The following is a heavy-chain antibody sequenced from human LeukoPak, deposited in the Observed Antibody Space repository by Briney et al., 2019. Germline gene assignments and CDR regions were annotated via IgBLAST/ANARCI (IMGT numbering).Heavy chain of an antibody. Sequence: PEPSVNLSCKASGYTFTSYGISWVRHAPGQGLEWMGWIRAYNGNTNYAQKLQGRVTMTTDTSTSTAYMELRSLRSDDTAVYYCASEPTGTMIWSGDYWGQGTLVTVSS. V-gene: IGHV1-18*01. D-gene: IGHD3-22*01. CDR2: IRAYNGNT. J-gene: IGHJ4*02. CDR1: GYTFTSYG. CDR3: ASEPTGTMIWSGDY.